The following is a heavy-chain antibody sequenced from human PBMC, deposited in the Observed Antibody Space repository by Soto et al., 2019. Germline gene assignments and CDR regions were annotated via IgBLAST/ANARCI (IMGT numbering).Heavy chain of an antibody. CDR2: IYYSGST. Sequence: QVQLQESGPGLVKPSETLSLTCTVSGGSVSSGSYYWSWIRQPPGKGLEWIGYIYYSGSTNYNPSLKSRVTISVDTSKNQFSLKLSSVTAADTAVYYCARAIRSLQHSGTFDYWGQGTLVTVSS. CDR3: ARAIRSLQHSGTFDY. V-gene: IGHV4-61*01. D-gene: IGHD1-1*01. J-gene: IGHJ4*02. CDR1: GGSVSSGSYY.